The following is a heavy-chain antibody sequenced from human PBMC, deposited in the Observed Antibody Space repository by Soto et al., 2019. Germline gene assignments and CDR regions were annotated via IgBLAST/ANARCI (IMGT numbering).Heavy chain of an antibody. D-gene: IGHD2-8*01. J-gene: IGHJ4*02. Sequence: SETLSLTCTVSGGSISSGGYYWSWIRQHPGKGLEWIGYIYYSGSTYYNPSLKSRVTISVDTPKNQFSLKLSSVTAADTAVYYCARDRCTNGVCYPYYFDYWGQGTLVTVSS. V-gene: IGHV4-31*03. CDR2: IYYSGST. CDR1: GGSISSGGYY. CDR3: ARDRCTNGVCYPYYFDY.